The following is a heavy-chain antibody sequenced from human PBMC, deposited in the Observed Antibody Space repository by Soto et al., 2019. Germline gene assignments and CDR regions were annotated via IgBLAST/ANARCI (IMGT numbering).Heavy chain of an antibody. D-gene: IGHD4-17*01. V-gene: IGHV2-5*08. Sequence: ESGPTLVNPTQTLTLTCTFSGFSLSTSGMRVSWIRQPPGKALEWLARIDWDDDKRYSPSLKDRLAISKDTSSNQVVLTITNMDPGDTATYFCAHAGDYDLLTFDHWGPGTLVTVSS. CDR3: AHAGDYDLLTFDH. CDR1: GFSLSTSGMR. CDR2: IDWDDDK. J-gene: IGHJ4*02.